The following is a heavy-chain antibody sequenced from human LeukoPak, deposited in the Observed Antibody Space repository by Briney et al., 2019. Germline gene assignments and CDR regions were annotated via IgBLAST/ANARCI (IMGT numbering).Heavy chain of an antibody. J-gene: IGHJ1*01. CDR2: IRSKANSYAT. Sequence: GGSLRLSCAASGFTFSGSAMHWVRQASGKGLEGVGRIRSKANSYATAYAASVKGRFTISRDDSKNTAYLQMNSLKTEDTAVYYCTSRDSTVTPTGYFQRWGQGTLVTVSS. V-gene: IGHV3-73*01. D-gene: IGHD4-17*01. CDR1: GFTFSGSA. CDR3: TSRDSTVTPTGYFQR.